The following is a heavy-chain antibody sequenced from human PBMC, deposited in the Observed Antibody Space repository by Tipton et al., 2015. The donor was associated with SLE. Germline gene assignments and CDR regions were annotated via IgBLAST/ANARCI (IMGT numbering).Heavy chain of an antibody. D-gene: IGHD6-19*01. CDR1: GGSISSGSYY. CDR2: IYTSGST. Sequence: TLSLTCTVSGGSISSGSYYWSWIRQPAGKGLEWIGRIYTSGSTNYNPSLKSRVTMSVDTSKNQFSLKLSSVTAADTAVYYCARVGYSSGWYGEYFQHWGQGTLVTVSS. J-gene: IGHJ1*01. V-gene: IGHV4-61*02. CDR3: ARVGYSSGWYGEYFQH.